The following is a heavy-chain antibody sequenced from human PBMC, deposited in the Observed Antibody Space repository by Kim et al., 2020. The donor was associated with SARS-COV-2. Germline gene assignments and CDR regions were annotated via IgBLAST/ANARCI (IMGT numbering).Heavy chain of an antibody. CDR2: LYPVDSYT. CDR1: GYSFNNYW. J-gene: IGHJ4*02. D-gene: IGHD1-7*01. CDR3: ARSSHNWNSPFDY. Sequence: GESLKISCKGSGYSFNNYWIDRGRQMSGKVLEWMMILYPVDSYTKYSPSFEGHVHVSADKSIRTAYLQLTSLKASYTAVYYCARSSHNWNSPFDYWCQGTLVTVSS. V-gene: IGHV5-51*01.